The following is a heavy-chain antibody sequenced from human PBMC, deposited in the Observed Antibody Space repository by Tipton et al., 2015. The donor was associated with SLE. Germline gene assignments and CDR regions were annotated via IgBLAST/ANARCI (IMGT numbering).Heavy chain of an antibody. CDR3: ARGLLTWRGAIVGVDV. J-gene: IGHJ6*02. V-gene: IGHV4-59*08. D-gene: IGHD2-21*01. Sequence: TLSLTCTVSGGSIIDYYWTWIRQPPGKGLEWIGYISYGGGTNYNPSLKSRVTISVDTAKNQFSLKLTSVTAADTAVYYCARGLLTWRGAIVGVDVWGQGTTVNVSS. CDR1: GGSIIDYY. CDR2: ISYGGGT.